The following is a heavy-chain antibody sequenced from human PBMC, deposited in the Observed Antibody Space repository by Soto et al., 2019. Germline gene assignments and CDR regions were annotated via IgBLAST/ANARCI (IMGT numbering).Heavy chain of an antibody. CDR3: RPGRTQYFFDL. D-gene: IGHD1-26*01. CDR1: GGSVSSGTYS. J-gene: IGHJ4*02. Sequence: PSETLCLTCDVSGGSVSSGTYSWTWIRQAPGKGREWIGYSYRTGTPYYTPSLMSRVSFSVDRSGNPFSLNLTFNTPADPALYYCRPGRTQYFFDLWREAKLVTVSS. CDR2: SYRTGTP. V-gene: IGHV4-30-2*01.